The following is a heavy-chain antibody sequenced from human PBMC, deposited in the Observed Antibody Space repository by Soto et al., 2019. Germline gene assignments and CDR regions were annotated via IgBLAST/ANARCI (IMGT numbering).Heavy chain of an antibody. CDR1: GFTFSSYA. D-gene: IGHD5-18*01. J-gene: IGHJ4*02. CDR2: ISGSGGST. CDR3: ATVDTAMVDY. Sequence: GGSLRLSCAASGFTFSSYAMSWVRQAPGKGLEWVSAISGSGGSTYYADSVKGRFTISRDNSKNTLYLQIKSLRAEDTAVYYCATVDTAMVDYWGQGTLVTVSS. V-gene: IGHV3-23*01.